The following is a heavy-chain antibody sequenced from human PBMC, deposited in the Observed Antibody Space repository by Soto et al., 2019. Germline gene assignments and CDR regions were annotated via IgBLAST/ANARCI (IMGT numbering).Heavy chain of an antibody. V-gene: IGHV3-23*01. CDR2: ISGSGGST. CDR1: GFTFSSYA. J-gene: IGHJ6*02. CDR3: ASSTLLTYYYDSSGRTPNYYGMDV. Sequence: LRLSCAASGFTFSSYAMSWVRQAPGKGLEWVSAISGSGGSTYYADSVKGRFTISRDNSKNTLYLQMNSLRAEDTAVYYCASSTLLTYYYDSSGRTPNYYGMDVWGQGTTVTVSS. D-gene: IGHD3-22*01.